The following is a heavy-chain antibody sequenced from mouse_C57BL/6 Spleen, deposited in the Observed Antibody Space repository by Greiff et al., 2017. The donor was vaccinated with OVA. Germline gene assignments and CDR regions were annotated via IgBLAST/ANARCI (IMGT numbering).Heavy chain of an antibody. Sequence: VQLQQSGTVLARPGASVKMSCTTSGYTFTSYWMHWVKQRPGQGLAWIGAIYPGNSDTSYNQKFKGKATLTAVTSASTAYMELSSLTNEDSAVYYCLLTAWFAYWGQGTLVTVSA. CDR1: GYTFTSYW. J-gene: IGHJ3*01. V-gene: IGHV1-5*01. CDR2: IYPGNSDT. CDR3: LLTAWFAY. D-gene: IGHD4-1*01.